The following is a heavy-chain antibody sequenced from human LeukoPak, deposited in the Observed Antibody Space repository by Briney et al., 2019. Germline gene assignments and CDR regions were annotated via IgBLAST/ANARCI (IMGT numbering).Heavy chain of an antibody. CDR2: INHSGST. CDR3: ARRPVRYFDWLPDRYYYMDV. V-gene: IGHV4-34*01. J-gene: IGHJ6*03. CDR1: GGSFSGYY. Sequence: ESSETLSLTCAVYGGSFSGYYWSWIRQPPGKGLERIGEINHSGSTNYNPSLKSRVTISVDTSKNQFSLKLSSVTAADTAVYYCARRPVRYFDWLPDRYYYMDVWGKGTTVTISS. D-gene: IGHD3-9*01.